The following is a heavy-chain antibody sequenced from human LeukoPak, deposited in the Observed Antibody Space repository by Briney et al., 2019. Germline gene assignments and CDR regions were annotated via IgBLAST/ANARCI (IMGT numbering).Heavy chain of an antibody. CDR2: INHSGST. J-gene: IGHJ4*02. V-gene: IGHV4-34*01. CDR1: GGSFSGYY. D-gene: IGHD4-23*01. Sequence: SETLSLTCAVYGGSFSGYYWSWIRQPPGKGLEWIGGINHSGSTNYNPSLKSRVTISVDTSKNQFSLKLSSVTAADTAVYFCARAFDYGGNLSFGYWGQGTLVTVSS. CDR3: ARAFDYGGNLSFGY.